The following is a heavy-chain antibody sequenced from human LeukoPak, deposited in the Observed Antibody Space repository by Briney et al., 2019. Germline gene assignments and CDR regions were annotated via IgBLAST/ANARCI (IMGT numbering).Heavy chain of an antibody. Sequence: GGSLRLSCAASGFTFSSYGMHWVRQAPGKGLEWVAFIRYDGSNKYYADSVKGRFTISRDNSKNTLYLQMNSLRAEDTAVYYCAKDRGDILTGYYSLPGWFDPWGQGTLVTDSS. J-gene: IGHJ5*02. D-gene: IGHD3-9*01. CDR3: AKDRGDILTGYYSLPGWFDP. CDR2: IRYDGSNK. CDR1: GFTFSSYG. V-gene: IGHV3-30*02.